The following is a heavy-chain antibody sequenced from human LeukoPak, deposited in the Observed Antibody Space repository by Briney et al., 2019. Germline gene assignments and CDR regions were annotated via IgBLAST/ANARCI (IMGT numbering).Heavy chain of an antibody. Sequence: GRSLRLSCAASGFTSSSYAVHWVRQAPGKGLEWVAVISYDGSNKYYADSVKGRFTISRDNSKNTLYLQMNSLRAEDTAVYYCARDQNYYDSSGPWGYWGQGTLVTVSS. CDR2: ISYDGSNK. D-gene: IGHD3-22*01. CDR3: ARDQNYYDSSGPWGY. CDR1: GFTSSSYA. V-gene: IGHV3-30-3*01. J-gene: IGHJ4*02.